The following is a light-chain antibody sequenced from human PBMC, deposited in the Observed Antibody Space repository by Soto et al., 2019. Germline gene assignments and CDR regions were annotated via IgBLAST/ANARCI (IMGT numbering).Light chain of an antibody. V-gene: IGLV2-14*01. CDR1: SSDVGGYNY. CDR2: DVS. Sequence: QSVLTQPASVSGSPGQSITISCTGTSSDVGGYNYVSWYQQLPGTAPKLMIYDVSNRPSGVANRFSGSKSGNSASLTIAGLQADEEADYYRSSYTSSSSSVFGGGTQLTVL. CDR3: SSYTSSSSSV. J-gene: IGLJ3*02.